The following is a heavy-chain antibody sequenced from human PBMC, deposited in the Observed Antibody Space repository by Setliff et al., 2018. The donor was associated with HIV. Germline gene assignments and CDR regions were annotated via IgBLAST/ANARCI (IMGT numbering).Heavy chain of an antibody. Sequence: SETLSLTCTVSGDSVSSPSYYWSWIRQPPGKGLEWIGYIYYSGTTKYNPSLKSRVTISVDTSKNQFSLKLSSVTAADTAVYYYASEAWTSYRSSSGYYYYYMDVWGKGTTVTVSS. J-gene: IGHJ6*03. V-gene: IGHV4-61*01. CDR2: IYYSGTT. CDR3: ASEAWTSYRSSSGYYYYYMDV. CDR1: GDSVSSPSYY. D-gene: IGHD6-6*01.